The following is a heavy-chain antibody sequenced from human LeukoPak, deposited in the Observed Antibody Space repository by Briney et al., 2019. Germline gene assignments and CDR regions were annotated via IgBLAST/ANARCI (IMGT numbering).Heavy chain of an antibody. CDR3: ARAIGIPSPDSFDI. D-gene: IGHD2-2*02. CDR2: IWYDGSNK. V-gene: IGHV3-33*01. J-gene: IGHJ3*02. Sequence: GGSLRLSCAASGFTFSSYGMHWVRQAPGRRLEWVAAIWYDGSNKYYTDSVKGRFTISRGNSKNTLYLQLNSLRAEDTAVYYCARAIGIPSPDSFDIWGQGTMVTVSS. CDR1: GFTFSSYG.